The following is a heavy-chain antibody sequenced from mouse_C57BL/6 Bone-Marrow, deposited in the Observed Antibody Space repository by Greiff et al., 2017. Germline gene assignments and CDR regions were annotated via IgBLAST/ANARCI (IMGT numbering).Heavy chain of an antibody. CDR1: GFTFSDYG. Sequence: EVQLVESGGGLVKPGGSLKLSCAASGFTFSDYGMHWVRQAPEKGLEWVAYISSGSSTIYYADTVKGRFTITRDNAKNTRFMQMTSLRSEDTAMDYGESRGVPYYDYYPLAYWGQGTLVTVSA. D-gene: IGHD2-4*01. V-gene: IGHV5-17*01. CDR2: ISSGSSTI. CDR3: ESRGVPYYDYYPLAY. J-gene: IGHJ3*01.